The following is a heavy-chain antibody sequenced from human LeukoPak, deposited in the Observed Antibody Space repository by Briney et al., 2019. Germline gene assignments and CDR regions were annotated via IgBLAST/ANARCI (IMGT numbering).Heavy chain of an antibody. CDR2: IYSGGST. CDR3: ARLDGPTVTSFDY. V-gene: IGHV3-53*01. CDR1: GFTVSSNF. D-gene: IGHD4-17*01. J-gene: IGHJ4*02. Sequence: GGSLRLSCAASGFTVSSNFMGWVRQAPGKGLEWVSVIYSGGSTYYADSVKGRFTISRDNSKNTLYLQMKSLAAEDTAVYYCARLDGPTVTSFDYCGQGTLVTVSS.